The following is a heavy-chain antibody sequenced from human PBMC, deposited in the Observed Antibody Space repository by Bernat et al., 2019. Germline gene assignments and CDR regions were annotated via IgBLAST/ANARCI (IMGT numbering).Heavy chain of an antibody. Sequence: EVQLLESGGGLVQPGGSLRLSCAASGFTFDSYGMSWVRQAPGKGPEWVSGISAGGGTTYYEDSVKGRFTVSRDNSKNTVYLQMNSLRAEDTAVYYCAKVQSRSGTRTYIDYWGQGTLVTVSS. J-gene: IGHJ4*02. CDR2: ISAGGGTT. D-gene: IGHD1-26*01. V-gene: IGHV3-23*01. CDR3: AKVQSRSGTRTYIDY. CDR1: GFTFDSYG.